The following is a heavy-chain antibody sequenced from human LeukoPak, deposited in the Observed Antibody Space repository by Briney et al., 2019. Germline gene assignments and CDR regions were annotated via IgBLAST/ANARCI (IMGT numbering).Heavy chain of an antibody. CDR2: IYYSGNT. CDR3: ARGGQGRIAVADGGFDY. V-gene: IGHV4-39*07. D-gene: IGHD6-19*01. Sequence: PETLSLTCTLSGVSITSSNSYWGWIRQPPGKGLEWIGSIYYSGNTYYNASLKSQVSISIDTSTNQFSLKVNSVTAADTAVYYCARGGQGRIAVADGGFDYWGQGTLVTVSP. CDR1: GVSITSSNSY. J-gene: IGHJ4*02.